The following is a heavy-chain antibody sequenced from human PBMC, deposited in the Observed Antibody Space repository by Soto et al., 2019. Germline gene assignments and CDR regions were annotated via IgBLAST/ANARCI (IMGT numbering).Heavy chain of an antibody. D-gene: IGHD1-26*01. V-gene: IGHV4-59*08. CDR1: GDSISSYY. CDR3: ARRWGGVFDI. CDR2: IYYSGST. Sequence: QVQLQESGPGLVKPSETLSLTCTVSGDSISSYYWSWIRPPPGQGLEWIGYIYYSGSTNYNPSLKSRVSLSVDPTKNLSPLKLSSVTAAATAVYYCARRWGGVFDIWGQGTMVTVSS. J-gene: IGHJ3*02.